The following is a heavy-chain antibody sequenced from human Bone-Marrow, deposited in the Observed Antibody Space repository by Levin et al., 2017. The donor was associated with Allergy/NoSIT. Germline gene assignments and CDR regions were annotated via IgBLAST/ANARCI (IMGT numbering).Heavy chain of an antibody. V-gene: IGHV3-30*03. D-gene: IGHD3/OR15-3a*01. Sequence: GESLKISCVASGVTFSPYAMHWVRQAPGKGLEWVTGISSDGTKTYYADSVRGRITISRDNALNTLYLQVDSLKTEDTAVYFCARSFYDGTGYFYFDYWGQGTLVTVSP. J-gene: IGHJ4*02. CDR3: ARSFYDGTGYFYFDY. CDR2: ISSDGTKT. CDR1: GVTFSPYA.